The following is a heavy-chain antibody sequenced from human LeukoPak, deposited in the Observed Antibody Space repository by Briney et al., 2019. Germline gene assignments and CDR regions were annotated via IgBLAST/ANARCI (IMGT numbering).Heavy chain of an antibody. D-gene: IGHD6-13*01. V-gene: IGHV3-48*03. CDR2: ISSSGSTI. Sequence: GGSLRLSCAASGFTFSSYEMNWVRQAPGKGLEWVSYISSSGSTIYYADSVKGRFTISRDNAKNSLYLQMNSLRAEDTAVYYCARDLMAAAADIWGQGTMVTVSS. J-gene: IGHJ3*02. CDR1: GFTFSSYE. CDR3: ARDLMAAAADI.